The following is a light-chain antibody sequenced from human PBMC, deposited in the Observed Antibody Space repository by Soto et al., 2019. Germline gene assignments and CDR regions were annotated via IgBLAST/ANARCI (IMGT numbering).Light chain of an antibody. J-gene: IGLJ3*02. CDR2: VATDGSH. V-gene: IGLV4-69*01. CDR1: SGHRTYA. Sequence: QSVLTQSPSASASLGASVKLTCTLSSGHRTYAISWHQQHPGKGPRYLLKVATDGSHSKGDGIPDRFSGSTSGAERYLTISNLQSEDEADYYCQTWGTGIRVFGGGTKVTVL. CDR3: QTWGTGIRV.